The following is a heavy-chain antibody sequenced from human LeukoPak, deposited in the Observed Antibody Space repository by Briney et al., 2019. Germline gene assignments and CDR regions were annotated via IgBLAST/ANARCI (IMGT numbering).Heavy chain of an antibody. Sequence: PGGSLRLSCAASGFTFSNYAMHWVRQAPGKGLEWVALISYDGSGKYHSDSVKGRFTISRDNSENTLYLQMNSLRAEDTAIYYCARERTGYYIVYWGQGTLVTVSS. J-gene: IGHJ4*02. V-gene: IGHV3-30*04. CDR2: ISYDGSGK. CDR1: GFTFSNYA. CDR3: ARERTGYYIVY. D-gene: IGHD3-3*01.